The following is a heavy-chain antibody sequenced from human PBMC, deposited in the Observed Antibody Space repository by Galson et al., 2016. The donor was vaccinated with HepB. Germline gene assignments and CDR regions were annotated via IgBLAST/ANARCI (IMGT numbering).Heavy chain of an antibody. Sequence: PALVKPTQTLTLTCTFSGFSLKTSGAGVGWFRQPPGKALEWLALIYWDDDKHYSPYLKSGLTITKDTSRNRVVLTVTNMDPVDTATYYCAHAARHHDFLTGYYPIFDSWGQGILVTVSS. D-gene: IGHD3-9*01. CDR3: AHAARHHDFLTGYYPIFDS. CDR1: GFSLKTSGAG. V-gene: IGHV2-5*02. J-gene: IGHJ4*02. CDR2: IYWDDDK.